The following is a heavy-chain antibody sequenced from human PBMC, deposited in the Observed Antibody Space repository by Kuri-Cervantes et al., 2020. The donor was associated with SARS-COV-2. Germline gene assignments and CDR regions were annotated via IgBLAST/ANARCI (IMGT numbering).Heavy chain of an antibody. CDR2: LNPSGGSR. J-gene: IGHJ4*02. D-gene: IGHD3-10*01. CDR1: GYIFTSHN. Sequence: ASVKVSCKASGYIFTSHNMHWVRQAPGQGLEWMGMLNPSGGSRINTQKFQGRLTMTRDTPTSTVYMELSSLRSDDTAVYYCAREYYYGSGGYYGAFDHWGQGTLVTVSS. V-gene: IGHV1-46*01. CDR3: AREYYYGSGGYYGAFDH.